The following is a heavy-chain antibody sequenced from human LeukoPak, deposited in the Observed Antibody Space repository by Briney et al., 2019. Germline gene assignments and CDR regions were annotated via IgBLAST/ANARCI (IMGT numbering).Heavy chain of an antibody. Sequence: ASVKVSCKASGYTVTSYYMHWVRQAPGQGLEWMGIINPSGGSTSYAQKFQGRVTMTRDTSTTTAYMELRSLRSDDTAMYYCARDHEDVYGSGSYKLWGQGTRVTVSS. CDR2: INPSGGST. V-gene: IGHV1-46*01. J-gene: IGHJ4*02. CDR1: GYTVTSYY. D-gene: IGHD3-10*01. CDR3: ARDHEDVYGSGSYKL.